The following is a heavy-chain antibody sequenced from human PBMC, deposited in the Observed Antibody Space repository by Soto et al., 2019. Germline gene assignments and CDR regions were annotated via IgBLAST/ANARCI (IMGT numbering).Heavy chain of an antibody. CDR2: ITSSGSTI. D-gene: IGHD3-22*01. CDR1: GFTFSDYY. CDR3: ARVSSGLFDY. V-gene: IGHV3-11*01. J-gene: IGHJ4*02. Sequence: GSQRLSCAASGFTFSDYYMSWIRQAPGKGLERVSYITSSGSTIYYADSVKGRFTISRDNAKNSLYLQMNSLSAEDTAVYYCARVSSGLFDYWGQGTLVTVSS.